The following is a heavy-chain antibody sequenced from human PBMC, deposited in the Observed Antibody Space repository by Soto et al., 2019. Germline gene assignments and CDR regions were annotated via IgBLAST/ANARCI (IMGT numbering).Heavy chain of an antibody. D-gene: IGHD6-13*01. J-gene: IGHJ6*02. CDR3: ARAEAYRSSWYAMDV. CDR2: ISGYNGDT. CDR1: GFSFSNYG. V-gene: IGHV1-18*01. Sequence: QAQLVQSGAEVKQPGASVKVSCKATGFSFSNYGFIWVRQAAGQGLEWMGWISGYNGDTNYARSLQGRDPMTTDTSTSTVYMEPRSLRSDGTAVYFCARAEAYRSSWYAMDVWGQGTTVTVSS.